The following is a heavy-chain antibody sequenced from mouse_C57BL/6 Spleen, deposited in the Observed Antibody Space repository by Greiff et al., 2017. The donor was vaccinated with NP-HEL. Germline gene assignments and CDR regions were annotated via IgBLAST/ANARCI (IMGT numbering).Heavy chain of an antibody. CDR2: ISDGGSYT. CDR3: ARGNPFGYAMDY. J-gene: IGHJ4*01. CDR1: GFTFSSYA. D-gene: IGHD2-1*01. V-gene: IGHV5-4*03. Sequence: EVKVVESGGGLVKPGGSLKLSCAASGFTFSSYAMSWVRQTPEKRLEWVATISDGGSYTYYPDNVKGRFTISRDNAKNNLYLQMSHLKSEDTAMYYCARGNPFGYAMDYWGQGTSVTVSS.